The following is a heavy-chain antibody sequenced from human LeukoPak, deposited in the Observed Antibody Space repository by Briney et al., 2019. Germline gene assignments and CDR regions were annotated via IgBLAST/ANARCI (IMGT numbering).Heavy chain of an antibody. Sequence: ASVKVSCKASGYTFTGYYMHWVRQAPGQGLEWMGWINPNSGGTNYAQKFQGRVTMTRDTSISTAYMELSRLRSDDTAVYYCAREHYDILTGYRNPSYYYYYMDVWGKGTTVTISS. CDR3: AREHYDILTGYRNPSYYYYYMDV. J-gene: IGHJ6*03. D-gene: IGHD3-9*01. CDR1: GYTFTGYY. CDR2: INPNSGGT. V-gene: IGHV1-2*02.